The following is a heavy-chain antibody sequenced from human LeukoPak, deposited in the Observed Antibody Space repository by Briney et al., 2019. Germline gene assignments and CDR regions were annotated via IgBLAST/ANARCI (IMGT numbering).Heavy chain of an antibody. D-gene: IGHD3-22*01. CDR2: INHSGST. J-gene: IGHJ5*02. Sequence: SETLSLTCAVYGGSFSGYYWSWIRQPPGKGLEWIGEINHSGSTNYNPSLKSRVTISVDTSKYQFSLKLSSVTAADTAVYYCARDLVRDYYDNNWFDPWGQGTLVTVSS. CDR1: GGSFSGYY. CDR3: ARDLVRDYYDNNWFDP. V-gene: IGHV4-34*01.